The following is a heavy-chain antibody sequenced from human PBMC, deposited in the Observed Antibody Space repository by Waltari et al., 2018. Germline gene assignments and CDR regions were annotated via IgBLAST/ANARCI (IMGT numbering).Heavy chain of an antibody. CDR2: SYHRGST. D-gene: IGHD2-2*02. Sequence: QVQLQESGPGLVKPSGTLSLTCPVSGGSIRSSNWWSWVRQPPGKGLEWIGESYHRGSTNDNPSLKSEVTIAVDKSKNECSLKRGSVAAADPAGYYCASSALRGGGAFDIWGQGTMVTVSS. CDR3: ASSALRGGGAFDI. V-gene: IGHV4-4*02. J-gene: IGHJ3*02. CDR1: GGSIRSSNW.